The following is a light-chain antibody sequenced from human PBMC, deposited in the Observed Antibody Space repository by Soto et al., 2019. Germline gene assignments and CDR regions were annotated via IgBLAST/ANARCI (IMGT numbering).Light chain of an antibody. CDR2: AAS. J-gene: IGKJ3*01. CDR1: QSVSSN. Sequence: EIVMTQSPATLSVSPGERATLSCRASQSVSSNLAWYQQKPGQAPRLLIYAASTRATGIPARFSGSGSGTEFTLTISSLQSEDFAVYYCQQYNNWPPVTFGPGTKVDIK. V-gene: IGKV3-15*01. CDR3: QQYNNWPPVT.